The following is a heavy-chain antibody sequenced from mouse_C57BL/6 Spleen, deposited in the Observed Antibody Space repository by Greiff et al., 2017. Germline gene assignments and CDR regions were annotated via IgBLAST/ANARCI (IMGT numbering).Heavy chain of an antibody. J-gene: IGHJ3*01. CDR2: IDPSDSYT. Sequence: HVQLQQSGAELVKPGASVKLSCKASGYTFTSYWMQWVKQRPGQGLEWIGEIDPSDSYTNYNQKFKGKATLTVDTSSSTAYMQLSSLTSEDSAVYYCARGDYSNYSPFAYWGQGTLVTVSA. D-gene: IGHD2-5*01. V-gene: IGHV1-50*01. CDR1: GYTFTSYW. CDR3: ARGDYSNYSPFAY.